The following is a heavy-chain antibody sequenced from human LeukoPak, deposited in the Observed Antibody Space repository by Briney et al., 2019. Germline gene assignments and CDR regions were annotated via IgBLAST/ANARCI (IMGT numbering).Heavy chain of an antibody. CDR1: GGTFSSYA. Sequence: VASVKVSCKASGGTFSSYAISWVRQAPGQGLEWMGGIIPIFGTANYAQKFQGRVTITADKSTSTAYMELSSLRSEDTAVYYCASQTDTAMVTSDYWGXGTLVTVSS. V-gene: IGHV1-69*06. J-gene: IGHJ4*01. D-gene: IGHD5-18*01. CDR3: ASQTDTAMVTSDY. CDR2: IIPIFGTA.